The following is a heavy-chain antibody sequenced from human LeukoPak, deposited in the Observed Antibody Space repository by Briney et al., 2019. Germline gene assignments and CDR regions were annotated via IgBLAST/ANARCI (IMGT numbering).Heavy chain of an antibody. J-gene: IGHJ3*02. Sequence: MPGGSLRLSCAASGFTFSNYNMNWVRQAPGKGLEWVSSISAGSSYIYYADSVKGRFTISRDNAKNSLYLQMNSLRAEDTAVYYCARGRIAVAGTGDAFDIWGQGTMVTVSS. CDR1: GFTFSNYN. D-gene: IGHD6-19*01. CDR3: ARGRIAVAGTGDAFDI. V-gene: IGHV3-21*01. CDR2: ISAGSSYI.